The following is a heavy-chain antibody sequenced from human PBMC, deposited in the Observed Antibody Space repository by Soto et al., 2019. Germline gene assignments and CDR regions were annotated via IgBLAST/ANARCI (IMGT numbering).Heavy chain of an antibody. J-gene: IGHJ4*02. CDR2: MNPNSGNT. CDR1: GYTFTSYD. D-gene: IGHD2-2*01. V-gene: IGHV1-8*01. Sequence: QVQLVQSGAEVKKPGASVKVSCKASGYTFTSYDINWVRQATGQGLEWMGWMNPNSGNTGYAQKFQGRVTMTRNTSISKAYMELSSLRSEDTAVYYCARGTRYCSSTSCYEYFDYWGQGTLVTVSS. CDR3: ARGTRYCSSTSCYEYFDY.